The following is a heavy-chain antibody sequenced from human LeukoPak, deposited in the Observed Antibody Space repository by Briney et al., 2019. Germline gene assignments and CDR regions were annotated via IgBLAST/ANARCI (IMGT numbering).Heavy chain of an antibody. V-gene: IGHV1-2*06. CDR3: ARERAVAAIDY. CDR1: GYTFTCYY. Sequence: GASVKVSFKASGYTFTCYYMHWVRPAPAQGLEWMGRINPNSGGTNYAQKFQSRVTKTRDTSISTAYMELSRLRSDDTAVYYCARERAVAAIDYWGQRTLVTVSS. CDR2: INPNSGGT. J-gene: IGHJ4*02. D-gene: IGHD2-15*01.